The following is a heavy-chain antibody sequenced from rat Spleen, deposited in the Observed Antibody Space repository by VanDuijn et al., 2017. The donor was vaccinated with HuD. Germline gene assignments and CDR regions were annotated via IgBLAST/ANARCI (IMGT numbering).Heavy chain of an antibody. CDR3: AKDMSRTIAARSYSYFDF. Sequence: EVQLVESGGGLVQPGRSLKLSCAASGFTFSNYGMHWIRQAPTKGLEWVASVSPTGGSTYYRDSVKGRFTFSRDNAKSTLYLQMDSLRSEDTATYYCAKDMSRTIAARSYSYFDFWGPGTVVTVSS. V-gene: IGHV5-19*01. CDR1: GFTFSNYG. J-gene: IGHJ1*01. D-gene: IGHD1-2*01. CDR2: VSPTGGST.